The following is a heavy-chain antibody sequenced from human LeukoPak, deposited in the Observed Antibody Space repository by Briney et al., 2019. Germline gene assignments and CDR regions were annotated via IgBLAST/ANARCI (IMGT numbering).Heavy chain of an antibody. V-gene: IGHV6-1*01. CDR3: ARESKDAFHI. CDR2: TYYRSRWYN. CDR1: GDSVSTHSVA. J-gene: IGHJ3*02. Sequence: SQTLSLTCDISGDSVSTHSVAWNWIRQSPSRGLEWLGRTYYRSRWYNDYAVSVKSRITINPDTSKNQFSLQLNSVTPEDTAVYFCARESKDAFHIWGQGTMVTVSS.